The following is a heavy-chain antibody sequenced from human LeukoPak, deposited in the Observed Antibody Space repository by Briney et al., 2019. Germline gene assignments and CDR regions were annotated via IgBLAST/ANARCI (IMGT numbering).Heavy chain of an antibody. V-gene: IGHV3-23*01. CDR1: GFTFSSYA. J-gene: IGHJ4*02. D-gene: IGHD5-18*01. CDR2: ISGSGGST. CDR3: ARVDTAMVRPTFDY. Sequence: PGGSLRLSCAASGFTFSSYAMSWVRQAPGKGLEWVSAISGSGGSTYYADSVKGRFTISRDNSKNTLYLQMNSLRAEDTAVYYCARVDTAMVRPTFDYWGQGTLVTVSS.